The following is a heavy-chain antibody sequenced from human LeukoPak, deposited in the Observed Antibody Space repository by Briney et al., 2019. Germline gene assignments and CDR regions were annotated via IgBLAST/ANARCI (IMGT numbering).Heavy chain of an antibody. Sequence: SETLSLTCTVSGGSISSSSYYWGWIRQPPGKGLEWIGSIYYSGSTYYNPSLKSRVTISVDTSKNQFSLKLSSVTAADTAVYHCARLRWFGEFDYWGQGTLVTVSS. J-gene: IGHJ4*02. CDR3: ARLRWFGEFDY. D-gene: IGHD3-10*01. CDR1: GGSISSSSYY. V-gene: IGHV4-39*01. CDR2: IYYSGST.